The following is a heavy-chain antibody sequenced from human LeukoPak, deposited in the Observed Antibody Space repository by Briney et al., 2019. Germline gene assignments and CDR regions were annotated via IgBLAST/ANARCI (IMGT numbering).Heavy chain of an antibody. Sequence: SETLSLTCTVSGGSISSYYWSWIRQPPGRGLEWIGYIYYSGSTNYNPSLKSRVTISVDTSKNQFSLKLSSVTAADTAVYYCARVYVDRSFDYWGQGTLVTVSS. D-gene: IGHD5-12*01. V-gene: IGHV4-59*08. CDR2: IYYSGST. CDR1: GGSISSYY. CDR3: ARVYVDRSFDY. J-gene: IGHJ4*02.